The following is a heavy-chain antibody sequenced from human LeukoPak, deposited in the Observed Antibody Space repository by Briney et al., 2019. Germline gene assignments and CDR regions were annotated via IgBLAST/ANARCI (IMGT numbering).Heavy chain of an antibody. CDR3: ARRMDEDYYDSSGFDY. Sequence: PGGSLRLSCAASGFTFDDYGMSWVRQAPGKGLEWVSGINWNGGSTGYADSVKGRFTISRDNAKNSLYLQMNSLRAEDTALYYCARRMDEDYYDSSGFDYWGQGTLVTVSS. V-gene: IGHV3-20*04. D-gene: IGHD3-22*01. CDR2: INWNGGST. CDR1: GFTFDDYG. J-gene: IGHJ4*02.